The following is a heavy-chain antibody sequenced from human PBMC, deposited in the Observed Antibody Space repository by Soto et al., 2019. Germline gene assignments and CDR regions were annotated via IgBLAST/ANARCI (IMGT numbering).Heavy chain of an antibody. V-gene: IGHV1-2*02. CDR1: GYSFTGYY. CDR3: AKNGAWSGPSGCMDV. CDR2: INPKNGGT. J-gene: IGHJ6*02. Sequence: QVQLVQSGAEVQKPGASVKVSCKASGYSFTGYYLHWVRQAPGQGLEWMGWINPKNGGTSYARNFPGRSTMARDTSISTAYMQLSRLKSDDTAVYYCAKNGAWSGPSGCMDVWGPGATVTVSS. D-gene: IGHD3-3*01.